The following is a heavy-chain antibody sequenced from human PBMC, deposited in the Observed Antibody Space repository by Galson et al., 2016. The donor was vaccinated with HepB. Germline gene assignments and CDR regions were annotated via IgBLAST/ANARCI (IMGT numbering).Heavy chain of an antibody. CDR1: GFTFSDYY. Sequence: SLRLSCAASGFTFSDYYMGWIRQAPGKGLEWVAYISSSGSTMSYADSVKGRFTISRDNAKNLLFLQMNNLRADDTAVYYCARDGLRIAVKYYFAMDVWGQLTTVTVSS. V-gene: IGHV3-11*01. J-gene: IGHJ6*02. CDR2: ISSSGSTM. D-gene: IGHD5-12*01. CDR3: ARDGLRIAVKYYFAMDV.